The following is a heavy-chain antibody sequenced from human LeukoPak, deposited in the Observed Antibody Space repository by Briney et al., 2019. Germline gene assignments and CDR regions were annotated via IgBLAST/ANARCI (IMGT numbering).Heavy chain of an antibody. V-gene: IGHV3-9*01. D-gene: IGHD2-2*01. CDR2: LSWNNGTI. CDR1: GFILDDYA. CDR3: ARDIRSTSSSDY. J-gene: IGHJ4*02. Sequence: GGSLRLSCAASGFILDDYAMHWVRQAPGKGLEWVSGLSWNNGTIGYADSVKGRFTISRDNAKNSLYLQMNSLRAEDTAVYYCARDIRSTSSSDYWGQGTLVTVSS.